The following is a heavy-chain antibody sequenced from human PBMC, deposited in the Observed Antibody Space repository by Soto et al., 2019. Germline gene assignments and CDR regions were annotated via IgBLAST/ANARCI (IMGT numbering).Heavy chain of an antibody. CDR1: GGSFSGYY. CDR3: ARAPPDLKFSWFDP. CDR2: INHSGST. J-gene: IGHJ5*02. V-gene: IGHV4-34*01. Sequence: SETLSLTCGVYGGSFSGYYWSWIRQPPGKGLEWIGEINHSGSTDYNPSLRSRVTMSVDTSKNQFSLKLSSVTAADTALYYCARAPPDLKFSWFDPWGQGTLVTVSS.